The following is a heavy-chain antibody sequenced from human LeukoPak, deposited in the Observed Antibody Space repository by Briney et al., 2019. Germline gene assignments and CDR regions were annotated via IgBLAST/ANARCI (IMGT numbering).Heavy chain of an antibody. Sequence: SETLSLTCTVSGDSINTIRYYWVWIRQPPGKGLGWIGYIYYSGSTYYNPSLKSRVTISVDTSKNQFSLKLSSVTAADTAVYHCARGRGQWLPEFDYWGQGTLVTVSS. D-gene: IGHD6-19*01. CDR3: ARGRGQWLPEFDY. CDR2: IYYSGST. V-gene: IGHV4-39*07. CDR1: GDSINTIRYY. J-gene: IGHJ4*02.